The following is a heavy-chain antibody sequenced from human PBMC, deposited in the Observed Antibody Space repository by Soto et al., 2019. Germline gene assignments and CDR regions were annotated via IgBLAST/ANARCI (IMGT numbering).Heavy chain of an antibody. V-gene: IGHV3-74*03. J-gene: IGHJ4*02. D-gene: IGHD3-10*01. CDR2: INSDGSAT. CDR3: ARLLGGSGGFIDY. CDR1: GFIFSGYW. Sequence: EVQLVESGGGLIQPGGSLRLSCAASGFIFSGYWMHWVRQAPGKGLVWVSRINSDGSATTYADSVKGRFTISRDNAKNTMYLQMTSLRAEDTAVYYCARLLGGSGGFIDYWGQGTLVTVSS.